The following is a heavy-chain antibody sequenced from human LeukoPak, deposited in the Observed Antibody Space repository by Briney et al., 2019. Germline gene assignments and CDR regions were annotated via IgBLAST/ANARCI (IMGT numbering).Heavy chain of an antibody. CDR1: GYTFTGKY. V-gene: IGHV1-2*02. J-gene: IGHJ4*02. D-gene: IGHD3-22*01. Sequence: ASVKVSCKASGYTFTGKYINWVRQAPGQGLEWMGWINPNSGDNKYAQKFQGRVTMTRDTSISTAYMELRSLTSEDTAVYYCTRDQVYDGSGYNILWDYWGQGSMVTVSS. CDR3: TRDQVYDGSGYNILWDY. CDR2: INPNSGDN.